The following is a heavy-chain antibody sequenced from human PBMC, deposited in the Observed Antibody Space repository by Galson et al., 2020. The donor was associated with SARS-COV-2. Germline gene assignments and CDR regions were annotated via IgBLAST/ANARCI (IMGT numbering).Heavy chain of an antibody. J-gene: IGHJ6*02. CDR1: GGSITSGSYY. Sequence: SQTLSLTCTVSGGSITSGSYYWGWIRQSPGRGLEWIGSIYHSGGTNYNPSFKSRVTISVDTSKNQFSLKLTSVTAADSALYFCVRSCSSSWYSPSYYYGLDLWGQGTTVTVSS. V-gene: IGHV4-39*07. D-gene: IGHD2-15*01. CDR3: VRSCSSSWYSPSYYYGLDL. CDR2: IYHSGGT.